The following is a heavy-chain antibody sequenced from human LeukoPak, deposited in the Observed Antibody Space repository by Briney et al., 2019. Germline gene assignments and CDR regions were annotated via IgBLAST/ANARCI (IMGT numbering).Heavy chain of an antibody. V-gene: IGHV1-2*02. D-gene: IGHD2-2*01. Sequence: ASVRVSCMASVYTFTDYNMHWVRQAPGQGVEWMGWINSYSGVTNYAQNFQARVTMTRDTSITTAYMELSSLESEDTAVYYCARGGCSSTSCFVYDYWGQGTLVTVSS. CDR3: ARGGCSSTSCFVYDY. CDR1: VYTFTDYN. J-gene: IGHJ4*02. CDR2: INSYSGVT.